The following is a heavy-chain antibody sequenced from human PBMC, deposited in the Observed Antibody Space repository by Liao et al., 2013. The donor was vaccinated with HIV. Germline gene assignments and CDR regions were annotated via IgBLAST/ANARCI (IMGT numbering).Heavy chain of an antibody. J-gene: IGHJ5*02. Sequence: QVQLQESGPGLVKPSQTLSLTCTVSGDPISSGDYYWNWIRQPPGKGLEWIGRIYSSGSANYNPSLKSRVTMSVDTSKNQFSLKLSSVTAADTAVYYCARTDQYYDFWNGYENWFDPWGQGTLVTVSS. V-gene: IGHV4-61*02. CDR2: IYSSGSA. CDR1: GDPISSGDYY. D-gene: IGHD3-3*01. CDR3: ARTDQYYDFWNGYENWFDP.